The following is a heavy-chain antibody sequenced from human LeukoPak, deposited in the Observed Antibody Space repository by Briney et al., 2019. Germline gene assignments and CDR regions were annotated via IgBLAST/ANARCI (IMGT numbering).Heavy chain of an antibody. D-gene: IGHD3-22*01. J-gene: IGHJ4*02. CDR2: ISKSGAEI. Sequence: GGSLRLSCAVSGFSFSDYEMNWVRQAPGKGLECLSYISKSGAEIYYADSVRGRFTIFRDSAKSSLFLYMNNLREDDTAVYYCARRFDTWGQGTRDTVSS. CDR3: ARRFDT. CDR1: GFSFSDYE. V-gene: IGHV3-48*03.